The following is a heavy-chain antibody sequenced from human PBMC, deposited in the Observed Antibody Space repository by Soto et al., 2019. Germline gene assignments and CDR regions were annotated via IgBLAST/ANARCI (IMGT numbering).Heavy chain of an antibody. J-gene: IGHJ4*02. CDR3: ARGYSYHFDY. CDR2: INAGNGNT. CDR1: GYTFTSYA. V-gene: IGHV1-3*01. D-gene: IGHD5-18*01. Sequence: ASVKVSCKASGYTFTSYAIDWVRQAPGQRLEWMGWINAGNGNTKYSQKFQGRVTITRDTSASTAYMELSSLRSEDTAVYYCARGYSYHFDYWGQGTLVTVPQ.